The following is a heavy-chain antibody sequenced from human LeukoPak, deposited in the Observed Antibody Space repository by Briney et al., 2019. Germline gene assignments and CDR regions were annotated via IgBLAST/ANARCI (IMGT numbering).Heavy chain of an antibody. CDR2: IYYSGST. V-gene: IGHV4-39*07. Sequence: SETLSLTCTVSGGSISSSSYYWGWIRQPPGKGLEWIGSIYYSGSTYYNPSLKSRVTISVDTSKNQFSLKLSSVTAADTAVYXXXXTSGSYKYYFDYWGQGTLVTVSS. CDR3: XXTSGSYKYYFDY. CDR1: GGSISSSSYY. D-gene: IGHD1-26*01. J-gene: IGHJ4*02.